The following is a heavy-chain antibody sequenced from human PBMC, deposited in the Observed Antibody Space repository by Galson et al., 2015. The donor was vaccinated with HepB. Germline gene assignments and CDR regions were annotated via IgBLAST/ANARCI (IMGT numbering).Heavy chain of an antibody. V-gene: IGHV3-23*01. J-gene: IGHJ1*01. Sequence: ALRLACAASGFTFSSYAMSWVRQAPGKGLAWVSAISGSGGSTYYADSVKGRFTISRDNSKNTLYLQMISLRAEDTAVYYCANMNTGAAGAEYFQHWGQGTLVTVSS. CDR3: ANMNTGAAGAEYFQH. CDR1: GFTFSSYA. D-gene: IGHD1-14*01. CDR2: ISGSGGST.